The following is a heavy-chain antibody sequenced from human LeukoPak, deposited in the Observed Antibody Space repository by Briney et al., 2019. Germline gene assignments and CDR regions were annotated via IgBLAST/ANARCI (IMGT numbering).Heavy chain of an antibody. J-gene: IGHJ4*02. CDR2: IYHSGST. V-gene: IGHV4-38-2*02. CDR3: ASYCSSTGCRFDY. CDR1: GYSISSGYY. Sequence: PSETLSLTCTVSGYSISSGYYWGWIRQPPGKGLEWIGSIYHSGSTYYNPSLKSRVTISVDTSKNQFSLKLSSVTAADTAVYYCASYCSSTGCRFDYWGQGTLVTVSS. D-gene: IGHD2-2*01.